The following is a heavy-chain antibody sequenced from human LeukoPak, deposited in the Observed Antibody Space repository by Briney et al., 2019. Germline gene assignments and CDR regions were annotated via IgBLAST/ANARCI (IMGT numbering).Heavy chain of an antibody. CDR3: ARAGSKRGARVDARRIDY. CDR2: FDPEDGET. D-gene: IGHD1-26*01. Sequence: ASVKVSCKVSGYTLTELSMHWVRQAPGKGLEWMGGFDPEDGETIYAQKFQGRVTMTEDTSTDTAYMELSSLRSEDTAVYYCARAGSKRGARVDARRIDYWGQGTLVTVSS. J-gene: IGHJ4*02. CDR1: GYTLTELS. V-gene: IGHV1-24*01.